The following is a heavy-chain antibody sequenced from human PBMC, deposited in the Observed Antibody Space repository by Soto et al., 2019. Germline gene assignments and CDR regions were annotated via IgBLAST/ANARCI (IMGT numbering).Heavy chain of an antibody. CDR2: VSPTGDTV. J-gene: IGHJ4*02. V-gene: IGHV3-9*01. Sequence: VQVVASGGGFVQPGRSLRLSCAVSGFRFEQYVMHWVRQAPGKGLECVSTVSPTGDTVAYADSVEGRFTVSRDNAKYSLYLQMNSLKGDDTAFYYCLKDAPNGSIDDWGQGTLVTVYS. CDR3: LKDAPNGSIDD. CDR1: GFRFEQYV. D-gene: IGHD3-10*01.